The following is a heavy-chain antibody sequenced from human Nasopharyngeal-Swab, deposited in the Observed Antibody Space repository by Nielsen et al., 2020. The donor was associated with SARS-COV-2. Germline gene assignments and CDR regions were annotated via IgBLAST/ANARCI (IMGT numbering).Heavy chain of an antibody. D-gene: IGHD6-19*01. CDR1: GYTFTSYA. CDR3: ARGAYSSGWYGSYNYYYGMDV. Sequence: ASVKVSCKASGYTFTSYAMHWVRQAPGQRLEWMGWINAGNGNTTYSQKFQGRVTITRDTSASTAYMELSSLRSEDTAVYYCARGAYSSGWYGSYNYYYGMDVWGQGTTVTVSS. J-gene: IGHJ6*02. V-gene: IGHV1-3*01. CDR2: INAGNGNT.